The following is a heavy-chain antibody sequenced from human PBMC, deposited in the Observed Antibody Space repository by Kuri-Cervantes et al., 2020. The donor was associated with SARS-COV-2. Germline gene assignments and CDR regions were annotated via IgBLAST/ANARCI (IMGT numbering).Heavy chain of an antibody. J-gene: IGHJ6*02. CDR3: ARDPFRGSSWYGYYYYGMDV. CDR1: GYTFTSYY. CDR2: IIPIFGTA. V-gene: IGHV1-69*13. Sequence: SVKVSCKASGYTFTSYYMHWVRQAPGQGLEWMGGIIPIFGTANYAQKFQGRVTITADESTSTAYMELSSLRSEDTAVYYCARDPFRGSSWYGYYYYGMDVWGQGTTVTVSS. D-gene: IGHD6-13*01.